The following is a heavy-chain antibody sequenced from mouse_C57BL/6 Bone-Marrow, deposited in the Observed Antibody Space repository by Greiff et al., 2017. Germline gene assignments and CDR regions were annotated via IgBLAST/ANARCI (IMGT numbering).Heavy chain of an antibody. CDR2: IDPENGDT. D-gene: IGHD2-12*01. V-gene: IGHV14-4*01. CDR1: GFNIKDDY. CDR3: TVYYSGRFAY. J-gene: IGHJ3*01. Sequence: EVQLVESGAELVRPGASVKLSCTASGFNIKDDYMHWVKQRPEQGLEWIGWIDPENGDTEYASKFQGKATITADTSSNTAYLQLSSLTSEDTAVYYCTVYYSGRFAYWGQGTLVTVSA.